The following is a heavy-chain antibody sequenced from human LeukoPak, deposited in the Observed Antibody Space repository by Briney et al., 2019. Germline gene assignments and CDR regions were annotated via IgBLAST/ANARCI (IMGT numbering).Heavy chain of an antibody. J-gene: IGHJ6*03. D-gene: IGHD3-10*01. Sequence: KPSETLSLTCTVSGGSISSSSYYWGWIRQPPGKGLEWIGSIYYSGSTYYNPSLKSRVTISVDTSKNQFSLKLSSVTAADTAVYYCARQGGGYYGSGSYYLYYYYYMDVWGKGTTVTISS. CDR1: GGSISSSSYY. CDR2: IYYSGST. V-gene: IGHV4-39*01. CDR3: ARQGGGYYGSGSYYLYYYYYMDV.